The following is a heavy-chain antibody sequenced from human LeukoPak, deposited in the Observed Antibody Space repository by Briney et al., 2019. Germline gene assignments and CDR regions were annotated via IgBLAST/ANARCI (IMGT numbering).Heavy chain of an antibody. CDR3: ASPEWLPDSIDI. D-gene: IGHD3-3*01. CDR2: ISSSSYI. CDR1: GFTFSSYS. J-gene: IGHJ3*02. Sequence: PGGSLRLSCAASGFTFSSYSMNWVRQAPGKGLEWVSSISSSSYIYYADSVKGRFTISGDNAKNSLYLQMNSLGAEDTAVYYCASPEWLPDSIDIWGQGTMVTVSS. V-gene: IGHV3-21*01.